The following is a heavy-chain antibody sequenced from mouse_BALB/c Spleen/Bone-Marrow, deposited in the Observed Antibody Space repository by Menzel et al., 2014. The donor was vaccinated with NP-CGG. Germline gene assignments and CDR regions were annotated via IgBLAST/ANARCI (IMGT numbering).Heavy chain of an antibody. D-gene: IGHD1-2*01. CDR3: TRSGYYGYGWYFDV. CDR1: GYTFTNYF. J-gene: IGHJ1*01. V-gene: IGHV1S81*02. CDR2: INPSNDTP. Sequence: VQLQQSVAELVKPGASVKLSCRVSGYTFTNYFVYWVKQRPVQGLEWIGEINPSNDTPNFNEKFKSKATLTVDKSSSTAYMQLSSLTSEDSAVYYCTRSGYYGYGWYFDVWGAGTTVTVSS.